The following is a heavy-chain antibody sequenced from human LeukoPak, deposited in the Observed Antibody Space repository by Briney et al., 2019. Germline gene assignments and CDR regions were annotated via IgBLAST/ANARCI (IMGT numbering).Heavy chain of an antibody. D-gene: IGHD2-2*03. CDR2: IYPDESNI. CDR3: ARPPSRGYSSSFEY. CDR1: GYSFATYW. V-gene: IGHV5-51*01. J-gene: IGHJ4*02. Sequence: GESLKISCKGSGYSFATYWIAWVRQMPGKGLEWMGIIYPDESNIRYSPSFQGQVTISADKSISAAYLQWSSLKASDTAIYYCARPPSRGYSSSFEYWGQGTLVTVSS.